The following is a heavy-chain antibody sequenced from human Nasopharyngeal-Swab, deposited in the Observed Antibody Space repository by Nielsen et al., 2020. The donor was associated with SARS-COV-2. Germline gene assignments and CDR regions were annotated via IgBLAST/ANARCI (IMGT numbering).Heavy chain of an antibody. CDR3: ARDAAIVGATLDN. D-gene: IGHD1-26*01. V-gene: IGHV3-48*02. CDR2: ISSSSSKS. J-gene: IGHJ4*02. Sequence: VRQAPGKGLEWLAYISSSSSKSYYADSVKGRFTISRDNPKSSLYLQMNSLRDEDTAVYYCARDAAIVGATLDNWGQGTLVTVSS.